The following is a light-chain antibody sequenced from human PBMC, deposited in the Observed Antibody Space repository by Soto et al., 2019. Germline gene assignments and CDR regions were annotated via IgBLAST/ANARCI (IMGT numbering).Light chain of an antibody. CDR3: SSYAGSNNFYV. Sequence: QSVLTQPPSASGSPGQSVTISCTGTSSDVGGYNYVSWYQQHPGKAPKLMIYEVSKRPSGVPDRFSGSKSGNTASLTVSGLQAEDEAEYYGSSYAGSNNFYVFGTGTKVTVL. J-gene: IGLJ1*01. CDR2: EVS. CDR1: SSDVGGYNY. V-gene: IGLV2-8*01.